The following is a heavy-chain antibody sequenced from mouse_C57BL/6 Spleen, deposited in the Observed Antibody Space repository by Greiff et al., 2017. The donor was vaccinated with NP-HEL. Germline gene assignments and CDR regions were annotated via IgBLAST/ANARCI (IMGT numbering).Heavy chain of an antibody. J-gene: IGHJ2*01. CDR1: GYTFTEYT. CDR2: FYPGSGSI. D-gene: IGHD1-1*01. Sequence: QVQLKESGAELVKPGASVKLSCKASGYTFTEYTIHWVKQRSGQGLEWIGWFYPGSGSIKYNEKFKDKATLTADKSSSTVYMELSRLTSEDSAVYFCARHEGEAYYYGSSYFDYWGQGTTLTVSS. V-gene: IGHV1-62-2*01. CDR3: ARHEGEAYYYGSSYFDY.